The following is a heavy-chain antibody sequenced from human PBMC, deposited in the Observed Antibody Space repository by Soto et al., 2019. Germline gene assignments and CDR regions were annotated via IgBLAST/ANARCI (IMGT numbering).Heavy chain of an antibody. CDR2: INPSGGST. CDR1: GYTFTSYY. CDR3: ARDRDLRFRKGHFDY. J-gene: IGHJ4*02. V-gene: IGHV1-46*01. D-gene: IGHD3-3*01. Sequence: ASVKVSCKASGYTFTSYYMHWVRQAPGQGLEWMGIINPSGGSTSYAQKFQGRVTMTRDTSTSTVYMELSSLRSEDTAVYYCARDRDLRFRKGHFDYWGQGTLVTVSS.